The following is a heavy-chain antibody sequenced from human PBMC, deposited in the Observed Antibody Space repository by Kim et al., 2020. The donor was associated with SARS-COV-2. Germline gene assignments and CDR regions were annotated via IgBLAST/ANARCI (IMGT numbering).Heavy chain of an antibody. Sequence: IGYADSVKGRFTISRDNAKNSLYLQMNSLRAEDTALYYCAKDPGNEYYFDYWGQGTLVTVSS. J-gene: IGHJ4*02. CDR3: AKDPGNEYYFDY. V-gene: IGHV3-9*01. D-gene: IGHD3-10*01. CDR2: I.